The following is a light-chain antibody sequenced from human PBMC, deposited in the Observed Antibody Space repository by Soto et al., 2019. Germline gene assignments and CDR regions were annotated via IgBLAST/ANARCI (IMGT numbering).Light chain of an antibody. V-gene: IGKV3-11*01. CDR1: QSVSSY. J-gene: IGKJ4*01. Sequence: TQSPSTLSLSPGERATLSCRASQSVSSYLAWYQQKPGQAPRLLIYDASNRATGIPARFSGSGSGTDFTLTISSLEPEDFAVYYCQQRSNWPGRLTFGGGTKVDI. CDR2: DAS. CDR3: QQRSNWPGRLT.